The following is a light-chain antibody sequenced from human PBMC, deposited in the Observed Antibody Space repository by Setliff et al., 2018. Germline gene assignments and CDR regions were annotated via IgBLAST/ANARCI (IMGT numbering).Light chain of an antibody. Sequence: QSVTISCSGSTSNIGKNFVYWYQQVPGTVPKLLIYRNNQRPSGVSDRFSGSKSGTSASLAISGLRSEDGADYYCASWDDSLNVVFGGGTKVTVL. V-gene: IGLV1-47*01. J-gene: IGLJ3*02. CDR2: RNN. CDR3: ASWDDSLNVV. CDR1: TSNIGKNF.